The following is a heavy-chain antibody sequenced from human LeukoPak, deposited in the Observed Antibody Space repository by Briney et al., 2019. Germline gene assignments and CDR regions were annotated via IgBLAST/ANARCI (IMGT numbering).Heavy chain of an antibody. CDR3: ARVALAAARPRYYYFDY. CDR1: GYTFTGYY. J-gene: IGHJ4*02. V-gene: IGHV1-2*06. Sequence: ASVKVSCKASGYTFTGYYMHWLRQAPGQGLEWMGRINPNSGGTNYAQKFQGRVTMTRDTSISTAYMELSRLRSDDTAVYYCARVALAAARPRYYYFDYWGQGTLVTVSS. D-gene: IGHD6-6*01. CDR2: INPNSGGT.